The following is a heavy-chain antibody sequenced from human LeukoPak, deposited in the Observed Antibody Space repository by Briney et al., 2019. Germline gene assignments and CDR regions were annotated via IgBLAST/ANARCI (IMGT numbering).Heavy chain of an antibody. CDR1: GFTFTSYA. D-gene: IGHD2-2*01. V-gene: IGHV3-23*01. CDR2: ISGSGGST. J-gene: IGHJ4*02. Sequence: GGSLRLSCAASGFTFTSYAMNWVRQAPGKGLEWVSGISGSGGSTYYADSVKGRLIISRDNSKDTLYLQMSSLRAEDTAVYYCAKSFCSSTSCYWITMSFVYWGQGTLVTVSS. CDR3: AKSFCSSTSCYWITMSFVY.